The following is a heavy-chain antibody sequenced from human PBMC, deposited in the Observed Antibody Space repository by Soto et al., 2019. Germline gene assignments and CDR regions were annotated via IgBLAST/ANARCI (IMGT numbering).Heavy chain of an antibody. J-gene: IGHJ6*02. CDR3: ARGDREDIAVVIGVRPGDNGVDV. Sequence: GGSLRLSCAASGFTFRSYAMHWVRQAPGKGLECVAVIAYDGSNKFYRDYVRGRFTISRDNSENTLYLQINRLRYEDTAVYYCARGDREDIAVVIGVRPGDNGVDVWGQGTTVTVSS. V-gene: IGHV3-30-3*01. D-gene: IGHD2-15*01. CDR1: GFTFRSYA. CDR2: IAYDGSNK.